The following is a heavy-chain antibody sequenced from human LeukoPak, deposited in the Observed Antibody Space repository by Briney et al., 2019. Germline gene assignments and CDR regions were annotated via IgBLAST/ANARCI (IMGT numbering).Heavy chain of an antibody. CDR3: ARDEGYDYGDPGAFDI. J-gene: IGHJ3*02. Sequence: ASVKVSCKASGYTFTSYGISWVRQAPGQGLEWMGWISAYNGNTNYAQKLQGRVTMTTDTSTSTAYLELRSLRSDGTAVYYCARDEGYDYGDPGAFDIWGQGTMVTVSS. CDR1: GYTFTSYG. V-gene: IGHV1-18*01. CDR2: ISAYNGNT. D-gene: IGHD4-17*01.